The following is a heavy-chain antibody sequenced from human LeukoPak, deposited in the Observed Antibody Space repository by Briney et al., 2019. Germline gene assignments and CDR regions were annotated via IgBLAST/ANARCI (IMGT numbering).Heavy chain of an antibody. CDR2: IYHSGST. Sequence: SETLSLTCTVSGGSISSSNWWSWVRQPPGKGLEWIGEIYHSGSTNYNPSLKSRVTISVDTSKNQFSQKLSSVTAADTAVYYCARDRSGWYGGFDYWGQGTLVTVSS. D-gene: IGHD6-19*01. CDR3: ARDRSGWYGGFDY. J-gene: IGHJ4*02. V-gene: IGHV4-4*02. CDR1: GGSISSSNW.